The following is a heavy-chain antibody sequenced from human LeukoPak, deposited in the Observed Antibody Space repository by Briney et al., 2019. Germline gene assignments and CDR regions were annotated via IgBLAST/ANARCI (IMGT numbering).Heavy chain of an antibody. D-gene: IGHD3-10*01. V-gene: IGHV3-23*01. Sequence: PGGSLRLSCAASGFTFSSYGMHWVRQAPGKGLEWVSAISGSGGSTYYADSVKGRFTISRDNSKNTLYLQMNSLRAEDTAVYYCAKDTNYYGSGSLDYWGQGTPVTVSS. J-gene: IGHJ4*02. CDR3: AKDTNYYGSGSLDY. CDR1: GFTFSSYG. CDR2: ISGSGGST.